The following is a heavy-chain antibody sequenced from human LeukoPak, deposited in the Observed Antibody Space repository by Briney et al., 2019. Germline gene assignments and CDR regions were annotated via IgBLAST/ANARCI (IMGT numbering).Heavy chain of an antibody. CDR1: GFTFSSYW. V-gene: IGHV3-7*01. CDR2: IKQDGSEK. CDR3: AVSIVVVPAALDY. J-gene: IGHJ4*02. D-gene: IGHD2-2*01. Sequence: GRSLRLSCAASGFTFSSYWMSWVRQAPGKGLEWVANIKQDGSEKYYVDSVKGRFTISRDNAKNSLYLQMNSLRAEDTAVYYCAVSIVVVPAALDYWGQGTLVTVSS.